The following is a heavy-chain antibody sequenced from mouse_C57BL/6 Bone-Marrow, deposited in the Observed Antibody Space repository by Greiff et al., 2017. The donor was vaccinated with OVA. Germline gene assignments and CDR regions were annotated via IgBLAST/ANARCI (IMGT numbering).Heavy chain of an antibody. V-gene: IGHV5-6*01. D-gene: IGHD3-3*01. CDR2: ISSGGSYT. CDR3: ARQGGLRYFDY. J-gene: IGHJ2*01. Sequence: EVQLQQSGGDLVKPGGSLKLSCAASGFTFSSYGMSWVRQTPDKRLEWVATISSGGSYTYYPDSVKGRFTISRDNAKNTLYLQMSSLKSEDTAMYYCARQGGLRYFDYWGQGTTLTVSS. CDR1: GFTFSSYG.